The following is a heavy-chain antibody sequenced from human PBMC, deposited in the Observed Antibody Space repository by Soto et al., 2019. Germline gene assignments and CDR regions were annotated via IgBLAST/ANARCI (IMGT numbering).Heavy chain of an antibody. CDR3: AKVSRKGSAIDFGY. CDR2: VNPNNGDT. CDR1: GYTFSNYD. Sequence: QVQLVQSGAELKKPGASVKVSCKASGYTFSNYDMNWVRQATGQGPEWIGWVNPNNGDTGYAQKFQGRVTLTTDISTTTAYMELASLRSEYKAIYYCAKVSRKGSAIDFGYWGQGTLITVSS. D-gene: IGHD3-10*01. J-gene: IGHJ4*02. V-gene: IGHV1-8*01.